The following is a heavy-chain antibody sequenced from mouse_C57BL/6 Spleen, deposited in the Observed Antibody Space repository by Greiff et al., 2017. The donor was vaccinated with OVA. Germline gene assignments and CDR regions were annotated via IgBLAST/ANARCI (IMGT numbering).Heavy chain of an antibody. Sequence: QVQLQQPGAELVMPGASVKLSCKASGYTFTSYWMHWVKQRPGQGLEWIGEIDPSDSYTNYNQKLKGKSTLTVDKSSSTAYMQLSSLTSEDSAVYYRARRGTTVESLDVWGTGTTVTVSS. D-gene: IGHD1-1*01. CDR1: GYTFTSYW. J-gene: IGHJ1*03. CDR2: IDPSDSYT. V-gene: IGHV1-69*01. CDR3: ARRGTTVESLDV.